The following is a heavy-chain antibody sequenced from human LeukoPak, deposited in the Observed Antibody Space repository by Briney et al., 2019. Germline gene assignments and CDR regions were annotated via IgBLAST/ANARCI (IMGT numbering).Heavy chain of an antibody. CDR2: ISAYNGNT. CDR3: ARDVTSVVAATLFDY. J-gene: IGHJ4*02. V-gene: IGHV1-18*01. D-gene: IGHD2-15*01. Sequence: ASVKVSCKASGGTFSSYAISWVRQAPGQGLEWMGWISAYNGNTNYAQKFQGRVTMTTDTSTSTAYMELRSLRSDDTAVYYCARDVTSVVAATLFDYWGQGTLVTVSS. CDR1: GGTFSSYA.